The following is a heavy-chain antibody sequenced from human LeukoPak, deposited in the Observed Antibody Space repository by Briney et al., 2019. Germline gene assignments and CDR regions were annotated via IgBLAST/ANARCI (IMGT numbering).Heavy chain of an antibody. CDR2: IYSGGST. CDR3: ARSKGELSLLIFDY. D-gene: IGHD3-16*02. V-gene: IGHV3-53*01. CDR1: GFTVSSNY. Sequence: GGSLRLSCAASGFTVSSNYMSWVRQAPGKGLEWVSVIYSGGSTYYADSVKGRFTISRDNSKNTLYLQMNSLRAEDTAVYYCARSKGELSLLIFDYWGQGTLVTVSS. J-gene: IGHJ4*02.